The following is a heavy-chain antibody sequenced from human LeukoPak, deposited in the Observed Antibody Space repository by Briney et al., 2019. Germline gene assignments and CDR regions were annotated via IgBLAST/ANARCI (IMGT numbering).Heavy chain of an antibody. CDR3: ARARGSSWSTDAFDI. CDR2: ITSISSSI. Sequence: GGSLRLSCAASGLTVSSYGMNWVRQPPGKGLEWVSSITSISSSINYADSVKGRFTISRDNAKNSIYVQMKSLRAEDTAVYYCARARGSSWSTDAFDIWGQGTMVTVSS. J-gene: IGHJ3*02. V-gene: IGHV3-21*06. CDR1: GLTVSSYG. D-gene: IGHD6-13*01.